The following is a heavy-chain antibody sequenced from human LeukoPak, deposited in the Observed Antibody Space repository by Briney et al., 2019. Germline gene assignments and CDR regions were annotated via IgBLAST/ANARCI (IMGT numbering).Heavy chain of an antibody. CDR2: ISGSGGST. CDR3: ASFITDIAVDI. D-gene: IGHD6-19*01. Sequence: GGSLRLSCAASGFTFSSYAMSWVRQAPGKGLEWVSAISGSGGSTYYADSVKGRFTISRDNAKNSLYLQMNSLRAEDTAVYYCASFITDIAVDIWGQGTMVTVSS. J-gene: IGHJ3*02. CDR1: GFTFSSYA. V-gene: IGHV3-23*01.